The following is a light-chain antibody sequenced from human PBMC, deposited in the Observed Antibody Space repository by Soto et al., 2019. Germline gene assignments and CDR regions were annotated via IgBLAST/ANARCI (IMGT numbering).Light chain of an antibody. CDR3: QSYDNSLTVLYV. CDR2: DND. V-gene: IGLV1-40*01. Sequence: QSALTQPPSVSGAPGQRVTISCTGSSSNIGAGYDVHWYQVLPGTAPKLLIYDNDNRPSGVPDRFSGSKSGTSASLAITGLRAEDEGDYFCQSYDNSLTVLYVFGTGTKVTVL. J-gene: IGLJ1*01. CDR1: SSNIGAGYD.